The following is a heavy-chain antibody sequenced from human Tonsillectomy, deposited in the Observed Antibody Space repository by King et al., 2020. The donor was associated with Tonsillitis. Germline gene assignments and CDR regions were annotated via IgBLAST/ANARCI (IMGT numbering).Heavy chain of an antibody. J-gene: IGHJ4*02. V-gene: IGHV4-39*01. D-gene: IGHD6-25*01. CDR2: IYYSGST. Sequence: QLQESGPGLVKPSETLSLTCTVSGGSISSSSYYWGWIRQPPGKGLEWIGSIYYSGSTYYNPSLKSRVTISVDTSKNQFSLKLSSVTAADTAVYYCARHRIGLAAPIYYFDYWGQGTLVTVSS. CDR1: GGSISSSSYY. CDR3: ARHRIGLAAPIYYFDY.